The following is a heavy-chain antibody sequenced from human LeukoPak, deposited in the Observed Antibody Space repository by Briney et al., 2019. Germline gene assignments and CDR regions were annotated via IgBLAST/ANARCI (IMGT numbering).Heavy chain of an antibody. CDR1: GFTFSSYA. J-gene: IGHJ4*02. CDR2: LNRGSTNT. V-gene: IGHV3-23*01. D-gene: IGHD2-2*01. Sequence: GESLRLSCAASGFTFSSYAMGWVRQAPGKGLEWVSALNRGSTNTYYADSVRGRFTISRDNSRNTLYLQMNSLRAEDTALYYCVKCSSNNCLFDYWGQGTLVTVSS. CDR3: VKCSSNNCLFDY.